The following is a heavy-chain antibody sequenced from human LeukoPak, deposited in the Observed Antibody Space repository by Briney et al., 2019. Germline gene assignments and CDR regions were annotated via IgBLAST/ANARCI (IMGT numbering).Heavy chain of an antibody. D-gene: IGHD1-1*01. CDR2: ISAYNGNT. J-gene: IGHJ5*02. V-gene: IGHV1-18*01. Sequence: GASVKVSCKASGYTFTSYGISWVRQAPGQGLEWMGWISAYNGNTNYAQKFQGRVTITRDTSASTAYMELSSLRSEDTAVYYCARDGTEGGWFDPWGQGTLVTVSS. CDR3: ARDGTEGGWFDP. CDR1: GYTFTSYG.